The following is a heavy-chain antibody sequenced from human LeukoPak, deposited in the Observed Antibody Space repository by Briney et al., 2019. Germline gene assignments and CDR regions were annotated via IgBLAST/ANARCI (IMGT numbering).Heavy chain of an antibody. CDR2: IYTSGST. J-gene: IGHJ4*02. D-gene: IGHD5-18*01. CDR3: ARDTAMAFDY. CDR1: GGSNISYY. V-gene: IGHV4-4*07. Sequence: SETLSLTCTVSGGSNISYYWSWIRQPAGKGLEWIGRIYTSGSTNYNPSLKSRVTMSVDTSKNQFSLQLSPVTAADTAVYYCARDTAMAFDYWGQGTLVTVSS.